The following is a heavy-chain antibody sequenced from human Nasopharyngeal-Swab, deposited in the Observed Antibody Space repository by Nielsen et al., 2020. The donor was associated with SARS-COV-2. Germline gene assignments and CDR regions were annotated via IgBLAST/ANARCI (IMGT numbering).Heavy chain of an antibody. J-gene: IGHJ4*02. D-gene: IGHD3-16*01. V-gene: IGHV2-5*01. CDR1: GFSLSTSGVG. CDR2: LYWNDDK. CDR3: AHRLLGFASARSFDY. Sequence: SGPTLVQPPQTLTLTCTFSGFSLSTSGVGVGWIRQPPGKALEWLALLYWNDDKRYSPSLQSRLTITKDTSKNQVVLTMTNMDPVDTATYYCAHRLLGFASARSFDYWGQGTLVTVSS.